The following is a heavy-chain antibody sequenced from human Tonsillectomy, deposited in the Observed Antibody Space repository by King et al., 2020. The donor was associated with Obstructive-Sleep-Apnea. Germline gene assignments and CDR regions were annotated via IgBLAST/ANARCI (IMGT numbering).Heavy chain of an antibody. Sequence: LPLQESGPGLVKPSETLSLTCTVSGGSISSSSYYWGWIRQPPGKGLEWIGSIYYSGSTYYNPSLKSRVTISVDTSKNQFSLKLSSVTAADTAVYYCARGVSTYYYYYGMDVWGQGTTVTVSS. J-gene: IGHJ6*02. V-gene: IGHV4-39*07. CDR2: IYYSGST. CDR3: ARGVSTYYYYYGMDV. CDR1: GGSISSSSYY. D-gene: IGHD3-22*01.